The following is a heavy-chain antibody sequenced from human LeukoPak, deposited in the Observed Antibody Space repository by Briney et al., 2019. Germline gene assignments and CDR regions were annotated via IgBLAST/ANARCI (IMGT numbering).Heavy chain of an antibody. CDR3: ARDLHRVVVRGVPHYYYYMDV. CDR1: GGTFKNYA. CDR2: ILPIFGTT. D-gene: IGHD3-10*01. J-gene: IGHJ6*03. Sequence: ASVKDSCKASGGTFKNYAISWVRQAPGQGLEWMGGILPIFGTTNYAQKFQARVTITADESTSTAYMEMSSLRSDDTAVYYCARDLHRVVVRGVPHYYYYMDVWGKGTTVTISS. V-gene: IGHV1-69*13.